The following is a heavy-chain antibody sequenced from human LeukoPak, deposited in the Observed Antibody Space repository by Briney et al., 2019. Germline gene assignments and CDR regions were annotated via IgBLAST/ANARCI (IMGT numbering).Heavy chain of an antibody. Sequence: PGGSLRLSCAASGFTVSSNYMSWVRQAPGKGLEWVSSISSSSSYIYYADSVKGRFTISRDNAKNSLYLQMNSLRAEDTAVYYCARVDYSGNSELDYWGQGTLVTVSS. J-gene: IGHJ4*02. CDR3: ARVDYSGNSELDY. D-gene: IGHD4-23*01. CDR2: ISSSSSYI. CDR1: GFTVSSNY. V-gene: IGHV3-21*01.